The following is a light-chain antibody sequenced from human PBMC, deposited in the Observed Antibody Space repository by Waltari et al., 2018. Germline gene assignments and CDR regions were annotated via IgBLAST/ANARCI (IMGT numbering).Light chain of an antibody. J-gene: IGLJ3*02. CDR3: NSYAGSSSWV. Sequence: QSALTQPASVSGSPGQSIPISCTGTSSDVGFYNYVPWYQQHPGKAPKLMIYDVSERPSGVSNRFSGSKSGNTASLTISGLQAEDEADYYCNSYAGSSSWVFGGGTKLTVL. CDR1: SSDVGFYNY. CDR2: DVS. V-gene: IGLV2-14*01.